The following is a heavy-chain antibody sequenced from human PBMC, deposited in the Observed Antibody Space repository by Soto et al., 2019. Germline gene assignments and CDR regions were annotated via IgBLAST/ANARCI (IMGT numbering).Heavy chain of an antibody. J-gene: IGHJ4*02. CDR3: ASSSKALGRGVYVGSHDY. V-gene: IGHV3-53*02. CDR1: GFTVSSSY. CDR2: IYADSGT. Sequence: EVQLVETGGGLIQPGGSLRLSCAVSGFTVSSSYMSWVRQTPQKGLEWISIIYADSGTFYADSVKGRFTISRDNPKNILYLQMNSLRAEDTAVYYCASSSKALGRGVYVGSHDYWGQGTLVTVSS. D-gene: IGHD1-26*01.